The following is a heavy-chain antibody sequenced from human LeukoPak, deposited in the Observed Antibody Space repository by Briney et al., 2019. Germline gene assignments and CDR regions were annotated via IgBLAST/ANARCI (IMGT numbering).Heavy chain of an antibody. CDR3: ARDRGSGSYFPFDP. CDR1: GGTFSSYA. CDR2: IIPIFGTA. Sequence: ASVKVSCKASGGTFSSYAISWVRQAPGHGLEWMGGIIPIFGTANYAQKFQGRVTITADESTSTAYMELSSLRSEDTAVYYCARDRGSGSYFPFDPWGQGTLVTVSS. J-gene: IGHJ5*02. V-gene: IGHV1-69*13. D-gene: IGHD3-10*01.